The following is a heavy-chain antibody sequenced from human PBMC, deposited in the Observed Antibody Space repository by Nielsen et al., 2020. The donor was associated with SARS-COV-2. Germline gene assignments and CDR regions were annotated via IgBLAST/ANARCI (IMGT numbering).Heavy chain of an antibody. CDR1: GGTFSSYT. D-gene: IGHD3-3*01. Sequence: SVKVSCKTSGGTFSSYTISWVRQAPGQGLEWMGGIIPIFGTANYAQKFQGRVTITADESTSTAYMELSSLRSEDTAVYYCATSTPLVRSAWFDPWGQGTLVTVSS. CDR2: IIPIFGTA. J-gene: IGHJ5*02. CDR3: ATSTPLVRSAWFDP. V-gene: IGHV1-69*13.